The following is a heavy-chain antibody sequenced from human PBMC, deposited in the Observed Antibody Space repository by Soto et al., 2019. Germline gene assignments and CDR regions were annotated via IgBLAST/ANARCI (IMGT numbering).Heavy chain of an antibody. Sequence: QVHLQESGPGLVKPSQTLSLTCTVSGVSISSDEYYWNWIRQLPGKGLEWIGFIHHSGSTFFNPSLESQVSISVDSSKNQFFLTLNSVTAADTAVYYCASRLTGSGSSYFDNWGQGILVRVSS. D-gene: IGHD3-10*01. CDR1: GVSISSDEYY. CDR2: IHHSGST. J-gene: IGHJ4*02. CDR3: ASRLTGSGSSYFDN. V-gene: IGHV4-31*01.